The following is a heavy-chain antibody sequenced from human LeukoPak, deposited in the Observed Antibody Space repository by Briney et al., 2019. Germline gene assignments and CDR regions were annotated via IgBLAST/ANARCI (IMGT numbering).Heavy chain of an antibody. CDR1: GYSFDRYG. J-gene: IGHJ3*02. CDR3: ARDFLSYDGSENHFEDTFDI. CDR2: IGAFNGNT. Sequence: ASVKVSCKASGYSFDRYGVSWVRQAPGQGLEGLGWIGAFNGNTNYAQTLQCRVTMTADTSKTTAYMELRSLSSDDTAVYYCARDFLSYDGSENHFEDTFDIWGQGTMVIVSS. D-gene: IGHD3-22*01. V-gene: IGHV1-18*01.